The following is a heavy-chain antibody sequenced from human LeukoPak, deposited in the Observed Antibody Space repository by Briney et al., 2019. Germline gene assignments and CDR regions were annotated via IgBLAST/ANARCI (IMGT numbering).Heavy chain of an antibody. Sequence: SETLSLPCTVSGGSISIYYWSWIRQPAAKGLEWIGRIYTSGSTNYNPSLKGRVTMSLDTSKNQFSLKLSSVTAADTAVYYWAREGGGYCSSTSCYPDYWGQGTLVTVSS. D-gene: IGHD2-2*01. CDR2: IYTSGST. CDR3: AREGGGYCSSTSCYPDY. V-gene: IGHV4-4*07. J-gene: IGHJ4*02. CDR1: GGSISIYY.